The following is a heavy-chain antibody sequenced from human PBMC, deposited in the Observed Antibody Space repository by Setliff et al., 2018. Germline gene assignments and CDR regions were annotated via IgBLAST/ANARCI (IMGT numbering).Heavy chain of an antibody. Sequence: ASVKVSCKASGGTFTSYYMHWVRQTPGQGLEWMGIINPSGGSTSYAQKFQGRVTMTRDTSTSTVYMELSSLRSEDTAVYYCARAGNYNFWSRTSCYIDYWGQGALVTVSS. V-gene: IGHV1-46*01. D-gene: IGHD2-2*02. CDR1: GGTFTSYY. CDR3: ARAGNYNFWSRTSCYIDY. CDR2: INPSGGST. J-gene: IGHJ4*02.